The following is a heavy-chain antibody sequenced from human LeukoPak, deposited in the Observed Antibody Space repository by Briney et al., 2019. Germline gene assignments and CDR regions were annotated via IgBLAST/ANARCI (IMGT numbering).Heavy chain of an antibody. CDR3: ARENPSGYYNRPIDY. V-gene: IGHV4-59*01. D-gene: IGHD3-22*01. J-gene: IGHJ4*02. CDR2: IYYSGSI. CDR1: GASISSYY. Sequence: SATLSLTCTVSGASISSYYWSWIRQPPGKGLEWIGDIYYSGSIKYNPSLKSRVTMSVDTSKNQFSLKLSSVTAADTAIYYCARENPSGYYNRPIDYWGQGTLVTVSS.